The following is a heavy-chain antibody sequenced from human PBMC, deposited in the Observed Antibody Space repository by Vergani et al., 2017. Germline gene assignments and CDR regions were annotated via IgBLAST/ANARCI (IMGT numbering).Heavy chain of an antibody. V-gene: IGHV4-39*07. Sequence: QLQLQESGPGLVKPSETLSLTCTVSGGSISSSSYYWGWIRQPPGKGLEWIGYIHYSGSTYYNPSLESRVTISVDTSKNQLSLKLSSVTAADTAVYYCAGAWGGDPVEHYYYGMDVWGQGTTVTVS. CDR3: AGAWGGDPVEHYYYGMDV. J-gene: IGHJ6*02. CDR2: IHYSGST. CDR1: GGSISSSSYY. D-gene: IGHD4-17*01.